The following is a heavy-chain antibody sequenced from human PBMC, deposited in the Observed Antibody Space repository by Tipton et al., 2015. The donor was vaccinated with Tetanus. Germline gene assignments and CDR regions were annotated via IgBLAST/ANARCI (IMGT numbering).Heavy chain of an antibody. D-gene: IGHD3-3*01. Sequence: GLVKPSETLSLTCAVYGGSFSGYYWNWIRQPPGKGLEWLAYISYSGSTNSNYSLKSRITISRDTSKNQISLKLTSVTAADTAVYYCARANYDFPKKGPFDSWGQGRLVIVSS. CDR1: GGSFSGYY. V-gene: IGHV4-59*01. J-gene: IGHJ4*02. CDR3: ARANYDFPKKGPFDS. CDR2: ISYSGST.